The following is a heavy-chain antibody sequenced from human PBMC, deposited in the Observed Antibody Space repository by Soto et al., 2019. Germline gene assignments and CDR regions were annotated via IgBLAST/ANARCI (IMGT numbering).Heavy chain of an antibody. CDR2: IYSGGST. CDR3: ARALLPHDAFDI. J-gene: IGHJ3*02. V-gene: IGHV3-66*01. CDR1: GFTVSRNY. Sequence: EVQLVESGGGLVQPGGSLRLSVAASGFTVSRNYMSWVRQAPGKGLEWVPVIYSGGSTYYADSVKGRFTISRDNSKNTLYLQMNSLRAEDTAVYYCARALLPHDAFDIWGQGTMVTVSS.